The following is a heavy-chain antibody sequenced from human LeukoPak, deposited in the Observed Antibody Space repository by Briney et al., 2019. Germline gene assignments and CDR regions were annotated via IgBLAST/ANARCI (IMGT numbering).Heavy chain of an antibody. V-gene: IGHV1-8*02. J-gene: IGHJ4*02. CDR1: GGTFSSYA. CDR2: MNTKSGNT. CDR3: VAMLC. D-gene: IGHD3-16*01. Sequence: ASVKVSCKASGGTFSSYAISWVRQATGQGLEWMGWMNTKSGNTGYAQKLQGRVTMSMDTSITTAYMELTSLRSDDTAVYYCVAMLCWGQGTLVTVSS.